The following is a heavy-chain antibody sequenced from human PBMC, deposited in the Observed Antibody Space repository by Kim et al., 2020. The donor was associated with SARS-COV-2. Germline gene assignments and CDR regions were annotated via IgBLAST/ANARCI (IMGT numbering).Heavy chain of an antibody. CDR3: ARARGYRWYFDL. V-gene: IGHV4-59*01. D-gene: IGHD5-18*01. J-gene: IGHJ2*01. Sequence: NYTPSLKSRVTIAVDPSKNQFSLKLSSVTAADTAVYYCARARGYRWYFDLWGRGTLVTVSS.